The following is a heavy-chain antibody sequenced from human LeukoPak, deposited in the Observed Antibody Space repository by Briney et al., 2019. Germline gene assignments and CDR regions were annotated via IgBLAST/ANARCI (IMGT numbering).Heavy chain of an antibody. V-gene: IGHV1-8*01. Sequence: ASVKVSCKASGYTFTSYDINWVRQAPGQGLEWMGWMNPNSGNTGYAQKFQGRVTMTRNTSISTAYMELSSLRSEDTAVYYCAKDGDEYRHSYYYYYMDVWGKGTTVTISS. CDR2: MNPNSGNT. D-gene: IGHD2-2*01. CDR3: AKDGDEYRHSYYYYYMDV. J-gene: IGHJ6*03. CDR1: GYTFTSYD.